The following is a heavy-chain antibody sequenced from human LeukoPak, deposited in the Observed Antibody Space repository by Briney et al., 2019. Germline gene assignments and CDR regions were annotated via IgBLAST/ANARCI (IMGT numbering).Heavy chain of an antibody. J-gene: IGHJ5*02. Sequence: SETLSLTCTVSGGSISSGGYYWSWIRQHPGKGLEWIGYIYYSGSTYYNPSLKSRVTISVDTSKNQFSLKLSSVTAADTAVYYCARANGGYGNWFDPWGQGTLVTVSS. D-gene: IGHD5-12*01. V-gene: IGHV4-31*03. CDR3: ARANGGYGNWFDP. CDR2: IYYSGST. CDR1: GGSISSGGYY.